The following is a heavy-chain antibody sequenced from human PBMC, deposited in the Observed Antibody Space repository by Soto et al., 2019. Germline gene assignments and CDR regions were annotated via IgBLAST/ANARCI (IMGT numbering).Heavy chain of an antibody. Sequence: GGSLRLSCAASGFTFSSYSMNWVRQAPGKGLEWVSSISSSSSYIYYADSVKGRFTISRDNAKNSLYLEMNSLRAEDTAVYYCAREGSIVGATSYYGMDVWGQGTTVTVSS. CDR2: ISSSSSYI. CDR1: GFTFSSYS. CDR3: AREGSIVGATSYYGMDV. J-gene: IGHJ6*02. V-gene: IGHV3-21*01. D-gene: IGHD1-26*01.